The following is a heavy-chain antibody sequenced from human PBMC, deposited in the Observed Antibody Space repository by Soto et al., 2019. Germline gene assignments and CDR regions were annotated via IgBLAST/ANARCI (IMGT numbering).Heavy chain of an antibody. J-gene: IGHJ4*02. V-gene: IGHV3-53*01. D-gene: IGHD2-2*01. CDR2: IYRGGNT. Sequence: GGSLRLSCAASGLTVSTNYMTWVRQAPGKGLEWVSVIYRGGNTYHADSVQGRFSISRDNSKNTVDLQMDNLRAKDTAMYYCASVGYCSTTTCPPAWGQGTLVTVSS. CDR3: ASVGYCSTTTCPPA. CDR1: GLTVSTNY.